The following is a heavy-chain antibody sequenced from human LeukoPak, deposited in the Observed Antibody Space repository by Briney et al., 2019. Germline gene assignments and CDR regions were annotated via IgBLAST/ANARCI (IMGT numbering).Heavy chain of an antibody. CDR1: GYTFTSYG. J-gene: IGHJ6*03. Sequence: ASVKVSCKASGYTFTSYGISWVRQAPGQGLEWMGWISAYNGNTNYAQKLKGRVTMTTDTSTSTAYMELRSLRSDDTAVYYCARVPPYDFWSGYWGYYMDVWGKGTTVTVSS. CDR3: ARVPPYDFWSGYWGYYMDV. D-gene: IGHD3-3*01. V-gene: IGHV1-18*01. CDR2: ISAYNGNT.